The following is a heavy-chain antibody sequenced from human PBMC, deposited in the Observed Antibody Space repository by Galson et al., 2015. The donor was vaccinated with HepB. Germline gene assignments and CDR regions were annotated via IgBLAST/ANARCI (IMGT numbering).Heavy chain of an antibody. CDR3: ASSPADSGWGFDY. D-gene: IGHD5-12*01. V-gene: IGHV3-53*01. CDR1: GFTVSSNY. CDR2: FYSDGST. Sequence: SLRLSCAASGFTVSSNYMSWVRQAPGKGLEWVSVFYSDGSTYYADSVKGRFTISRDNSKNTLYIQMNSLRAEDTAVYYCASSPADSGWGFDYWGQGTLVTVSS. J-gene: IGHJ4*02.